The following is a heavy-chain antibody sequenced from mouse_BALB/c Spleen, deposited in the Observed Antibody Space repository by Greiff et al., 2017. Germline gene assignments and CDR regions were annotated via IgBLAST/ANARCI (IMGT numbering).Heavy chain of an antibody. D-gene: IGHD2-3*01. CDR3: ARHDDGNYPVDY. Sequence: EVKVVESGGDLVKPGGSLKLSCAASGFTFSSYGMSWVRQTPDKRLEWVATISSGGSYTYYPDSVKGRFTISRDNAKNTLYLQMSSLKSEDTAMYYCARHDDGNYPVDYWGQGTTLTVSA. J-gene: IGHJ2*01. CDR2: ISSGGSYT. V-gene: IGHV5-6*01. CDR1: GFTFSSYG.